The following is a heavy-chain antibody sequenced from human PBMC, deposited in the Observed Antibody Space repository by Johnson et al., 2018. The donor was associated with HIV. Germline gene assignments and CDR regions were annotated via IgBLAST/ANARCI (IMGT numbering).Heavy chain of an antibody. D-gene: IGHD3-22*01. Sequence: VQLVESGGGVVQRGGSLRLACAASGFIFSSYAMSWVRQAPGKGLEWVSAISGSGGSTYYADSVTGRFPISRDNSKNTLYLQMNSLRAEDTAVYYCARGDYYDISGYFSDAFDIWGQGTMVTVSS. CDR1: GFIFSSYA. CDR2: ISGSGGST. J-gene: IGHJ3*02. CDR3: ARGDYYDISGYFSDAFDI. V-gene: IGHV3-23*04.